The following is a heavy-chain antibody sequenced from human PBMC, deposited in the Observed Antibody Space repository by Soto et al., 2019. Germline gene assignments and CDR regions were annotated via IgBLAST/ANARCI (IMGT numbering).Heavy chain of an antibody. Sequence: GGSLRLSCAASGFTFSSYAMSWVRQAPGKGLEWVSAISGSGGSTYYADSVKGRFTISRDNSKNTLYLQMNSLRAEDTAVYYCARDGPPYCSGGSCYSEAPNYYYYYMDVWGKGTTVTVSS. J-gene: IGHJ6*03. D-gene: IGHD2-15*01. CDR1: GFTFSSYA. V-gene: IGHV3-23*01. CDR3: ARDGPPYCSGGSCYSEAPNYYYYYMDV. CDR2: ISGSGGST.